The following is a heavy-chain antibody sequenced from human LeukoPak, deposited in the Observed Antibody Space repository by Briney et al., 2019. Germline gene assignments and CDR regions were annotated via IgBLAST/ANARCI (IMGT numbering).Heavy chain of an antibody. V-gene: IGHV3-74*01. CDR1: GLSFSNYW. CDR2: TNLHGTAV. J-gene: IGHJ4*02. D-gene: IGHD3-16*01. CDR3: ASAYTYVRLGDH. Sequence: GGSLRLSCAVSGLSFSNYWMHWVRRAPGKGLVWVARTNLHGTAVDYADSVKGRFTISRDNAKNTLFLQMNSLRAEGTAIYYCASAYTYVRLGDHWGQGTLVTVSS.